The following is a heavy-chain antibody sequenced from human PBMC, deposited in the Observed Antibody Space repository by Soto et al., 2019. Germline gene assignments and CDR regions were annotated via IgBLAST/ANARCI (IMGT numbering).Heavy chain of an antibody. CDR2: ISAYNGNT. V-gene: IGHV1-18*01. D-gene: IGHD6-19*01. Sequence: GASVKVSCEASGYTFTSYGISWVRQAPGQGLEWMGWISAYNGNTNYAQKLQGRVTMTTDTSTSTAYMELRSLRSDDTAVYYCARETPIAVAGTNYYYGMDVWGQGTTVTVSS. CDR1: GYTFTSYG. CDR3: ARETPIAVAGTNYYYGMDV. J-gene: IGHJ6*02.